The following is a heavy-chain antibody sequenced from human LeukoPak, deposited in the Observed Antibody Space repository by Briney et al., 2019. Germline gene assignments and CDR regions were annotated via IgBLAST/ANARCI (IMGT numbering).Heavy chain of an antibody. D-gene: IGHD2-2*01. CDR1: AFTFSSYA. Sequence: GGSLRLSCAASAFTFSSYAMSWVRQAPGKGLEWVSAISGSGGSTYYADSVKGRFTISRDNSKNTLYLQMNSLRAEDTAVYYCAKDPFLGYCSSTSCLFDYWGQGTLVTVSS. CDR3: AKDPFLGYCSSTSCLFDY. J-gene: IGHJ4*02. CDR2: ISGSGGST. V-gene: IGHV3-23*01.